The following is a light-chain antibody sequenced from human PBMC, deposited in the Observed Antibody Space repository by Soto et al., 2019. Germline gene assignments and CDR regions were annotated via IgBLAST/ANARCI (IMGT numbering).Light chain of an antibody. CDR1: QSVSSF. J-gene: IGKJ5*01. V-gene: IGKV3-11*01. Sequence: EIVLTQSPATLSLSPGERATLSCRASQSVSSFLAWFQQKPGQAPRLLIYDAPHRAPGIPARFSGSGSGTDFTLTISSLEPEDFAVYYCQQRSNWPRITFGQGTRLEIK. CDR3: QQRSNWPRIT. CDR2: DAP.